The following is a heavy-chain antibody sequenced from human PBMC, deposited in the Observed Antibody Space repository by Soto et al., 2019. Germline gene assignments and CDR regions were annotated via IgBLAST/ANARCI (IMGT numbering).Heavy chain of an antibody. CDR3: TRLHTYACDY. V-gene: IGHV3-30*03. CDR1: GFTFSSYG. CDR2: ISYDGSNK. Sequence: HPGGSLRLSCAASGFTFSSYGMHWVRQAPGKGLEWVAVISYDGSNKYYADSVKGRFTISRDNSKNTAYLQMNSLKTEDTAVYYCTRLHTYACDYWGQGTLVTVSS. J-gene: IGHJ4*02. D-gene: IGHD2-2*01.